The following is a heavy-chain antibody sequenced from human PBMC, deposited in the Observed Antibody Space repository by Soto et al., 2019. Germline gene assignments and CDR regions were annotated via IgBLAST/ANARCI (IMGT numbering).Heavy chain of an antibody. CDR2: INHSGST. J-gene: IGHJ5*02. D-gene: IGHD3-10*01. Sequence: PSETLSLTCAVYGGSFSGYYWSWIRQPPGKGLEWIGEINHSGSTNYNPSLKSRVTISVDTSKNQFSLKLSSVTAADTAVYYCASGPLVYGTMVRGPKENWFDPWGQGTLVTVSS. CDR1: GGSFSGYY. V-gene: IGHV4-34*01. CDR3: ASGPLVYGTMVRGPKENWFDP.